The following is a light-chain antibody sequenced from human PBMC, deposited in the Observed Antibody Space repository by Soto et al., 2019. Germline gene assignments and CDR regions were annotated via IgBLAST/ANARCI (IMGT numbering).Light chain of an antibody. CDR3: CSYAGSSTYV. CDR2: EVS. V-gene: IGLV2-23*02. CDR1: SSVVGSYNL. J-gene: IGLJ1*01. Sequence: SALTQPASVPGSPGQSITISCTGTSSVVGSYNLVSWYQQHPGKAPKVMIYEVSKRPSGVPNRFSGSKSGNTASLTISGLQAEDEADYYCCSYAGSSTYVFGTGTKVTVL.